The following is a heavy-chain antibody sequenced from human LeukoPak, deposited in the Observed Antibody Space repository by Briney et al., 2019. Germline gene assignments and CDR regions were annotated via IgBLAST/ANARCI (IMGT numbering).Heavy chain of an antibody. CDR3: ARGVGSSLAWFDP. CDR1: GGSISSGGYY. V-gene: IGHV4-30-2*01. Sequence: PSETLSLTCTVSGGSISSGGYYWSWIRQPPGKGLEWIGYIYHSGSTYYNPSLKSRVTISVDRSKNQFSLKLSSVTAADTAVYYCARGVGSSLAWFDPWGQGTLVTVSS. D-gene: IGHD6-13*01. J-gene: IGHJ5*02. CDR2: IYHSGST.